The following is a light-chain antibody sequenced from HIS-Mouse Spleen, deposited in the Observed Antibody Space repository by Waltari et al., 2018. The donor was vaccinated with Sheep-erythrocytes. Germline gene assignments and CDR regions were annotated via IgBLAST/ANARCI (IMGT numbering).Light chain of an antibody. CDR1: SSNIGSNT. CDR3: AAWDDSLNVLV. CDR2: SNN. J-gene: IGLJ3*02. V-gene: IGLV1-44*01. Sequence: QSVLTQPPSASGTAGQRVTISCSGSSSNIGSNTVNWYQQLPGTAPKLLIYSNNQRPSGVPDRFSGSKSGTSASLAISGLQSEDEADYYCAAWDDSLNVLVFGGGTKLTVL.